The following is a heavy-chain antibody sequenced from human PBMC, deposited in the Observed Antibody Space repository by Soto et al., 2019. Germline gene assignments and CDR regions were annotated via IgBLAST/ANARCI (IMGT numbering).Heavy chain of an antibody. CDR1: GFSLTTGKMG. CDR3: ARMKVESYQLYYAMDV. J-gene: IGHJ6*02. Sequence: GPTLVNPTETLTLTCTVSGFSLTTGKMGVSWIRQPPGKALEWLAHIFSDNERSYSTSLQGRLTISKDTSGSQVVLSMTNVDPVDTATYYCARMKVESYQLYYAMDVWGQGT. CDR2: IFSDNER. D-gene: IGHD2-2*01. V-gene: IGHV2-26*01.